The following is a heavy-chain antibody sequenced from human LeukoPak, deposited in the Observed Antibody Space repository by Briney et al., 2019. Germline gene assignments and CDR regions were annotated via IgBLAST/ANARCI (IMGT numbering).Heavy chain of an antibody. Sequence: EASVKVSCKASGYTFTAYYMHWVRQAPGQGLEWMGWINPNTGDTNSAERFQGRVTMTRDSSISTAYLELSRLTSDDTAVYYCARDMWQQFDWFDPWGQGTLVTVSS. CDR2: INPNTGDT. D-gene: IGHD6-13*01. CDR1: GYTFTAYY. CDR3: ARDMWQQFDWFDP. V-gene: IGHV1-2*02. J-gene: IGHJ5*02.